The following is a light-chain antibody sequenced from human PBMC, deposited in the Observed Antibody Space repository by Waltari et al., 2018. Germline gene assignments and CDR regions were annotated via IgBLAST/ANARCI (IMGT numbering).Light chain of an antibody. CDR3: SSYSTSTYPI. CDR1: GRDIGDYDY. J-gene: IGLJ2*01. CDR2: QVS. V-gene: IGLV2-14*01. Sequence: QSALPQPASVSASLGQSITISCTGTGRDIGDYDYVPWYQQHPGKAPKLIIFQVSNRPSGVSDRFSASKSGMTASLSISGLRTDDEAIYYCSSYSTSTYPIFGGGTKVTVL.